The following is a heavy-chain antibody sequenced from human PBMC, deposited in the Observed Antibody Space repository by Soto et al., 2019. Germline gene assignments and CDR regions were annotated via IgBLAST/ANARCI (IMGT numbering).Heavy chain of an antibody. V-gene: IGHV1-69*06. CDR2: ITPIFGAA. J-gene: IGHJ6*02. D-gene: IGHD6-19*01. Sequence: QVQLVQSGAEVKKPGSSVKVSCKASRGAFRSYTISWVRQAPGQGLEWMGGITPIFGAANYAQKFEGRGTISAEKSTTTAYMELSNLTSEDTAVYYCARDEIAVANRVGMDVWGQGTTVIVSS. CDR1: RGAFRSYT. CDR3: ARDEIAVANRVGMDV.